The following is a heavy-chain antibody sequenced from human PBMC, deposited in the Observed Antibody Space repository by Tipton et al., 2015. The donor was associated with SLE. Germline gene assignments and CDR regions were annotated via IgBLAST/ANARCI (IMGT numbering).Heavy chain of an antibody. CDR1: GGSFSGYY. J-gene: IGHJ4*02. CDR3: ARGLWGLAARPYYFDY. CDR2: INHSGST. Sequence: TLSLTCAVYGGSFSGYYWSWIRQPPGKGLEWIGEINHSGSTNYNPSLKGRDTISVDTSKNQFSLKLSSVTAADTAVYYCARGLWGLAARPYYFDYWGQGTLVPVSS. D-gene: IGHD6-6*01. V-gene: IGHV4-34*01.